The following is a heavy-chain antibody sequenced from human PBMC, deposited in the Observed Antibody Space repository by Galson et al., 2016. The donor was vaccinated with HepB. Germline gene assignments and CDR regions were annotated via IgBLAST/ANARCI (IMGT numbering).Heavy chain of an antibody. CDR2: LYSGGTT. J-gene: IGHJ6*02. D-gene: IGHD6-19*01. Sequence: SLRLSCAASGFTVRNNYICWVRQAPGKGLEWVSVLYSGGTTYHADSVKGRFTIARDYSKNTVYLQMNSLRGEDTAFYYCARDHGGYSSTMDVWGQGTTVTVSS. V-gene: IGHV3-53*01. CDR1: GFTVRNNY. CDR3: ARDHGGYSSTMDV.